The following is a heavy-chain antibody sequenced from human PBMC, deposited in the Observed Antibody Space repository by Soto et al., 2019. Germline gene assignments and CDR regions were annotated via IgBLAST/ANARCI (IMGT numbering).Heavy chain of an antibody. J-gene: IGHJ3*02. D-gene: IGHD3-9*01. CDR3: ARDLYDILTGYYPHAFDI. Sequence: PGKGPEWVTNFSSSSSTIYYADSEKGRFTISRDKSRDSLDVQSNSLRDEAKAVYYCARDLYDILTGYYPHAFDIWGQGTMVTVSS. V-gene: IGHV3-48*02. CDR2: FSSSSSTI.